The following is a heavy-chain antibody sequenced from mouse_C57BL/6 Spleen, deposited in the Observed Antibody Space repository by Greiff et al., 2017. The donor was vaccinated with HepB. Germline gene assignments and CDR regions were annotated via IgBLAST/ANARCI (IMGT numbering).Heavy chain of an antibody. D-gene: IGHD1-1*01. CDR3: AREGYYGSSLDY. CDR2: INPSSGYT. CDR1: GYTFTSYW. Sequence: VQLQQSGAELAKPGASVKLSCKASGYTFTSYWMHWVKQRPGQGLEWIGYINPSSGYTKYNQKFKDQATLTADKSSSTAYMQLSSLTYEDSAVYYCAREGYYGSSLDYWGQGTTLTVSS. J-gene: IGHJ2*01. V-gene: IGHV1-7*01.